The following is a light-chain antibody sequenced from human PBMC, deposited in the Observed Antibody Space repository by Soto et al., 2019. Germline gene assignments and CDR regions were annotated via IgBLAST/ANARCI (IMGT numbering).Light chain of an antibody. V-gene: IGLV1-44*01. CDR2: GNN. CDR3: AAWDDSLSGHVV. Sequence: QSVLTQPPSASVTPGQRVTISCSGSSSNIGSNTVNWYQQLPGTAPKLLIYGNNHRPSGVPDRFSGSKSGTSASLAISGLQSEDEADYYCAAWDDSLSGHVVFGGGTKLTVL. CDR1: SSNIGSNT. J-gene: IGLJ2*01.